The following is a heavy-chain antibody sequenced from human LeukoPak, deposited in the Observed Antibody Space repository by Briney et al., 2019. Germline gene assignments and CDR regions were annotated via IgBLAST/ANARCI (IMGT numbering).Heavy chain of an antibody. CDR2: ISYDGSNK. V-gene: IGHV3-30*18. CDR1: GFTFSSYG. J-gene: IGHJ4*02. CDR3: AKEDSGYDSNYFDY. Sequence: GGSLRLSCAASGFTFSSYGMHWVRQAPGKGLEWVAVISYDGSNKYYADSVKGRFTISRDNSKNTLYLQMNSLRAEDTAVYYCAKEDSGYDSNYFDYWGQGTLATVSS. D-gene: IGHD5-12*01.